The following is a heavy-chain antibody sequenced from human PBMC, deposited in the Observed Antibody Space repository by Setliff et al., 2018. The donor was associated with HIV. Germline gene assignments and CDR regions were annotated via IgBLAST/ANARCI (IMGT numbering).Heavy chain of an antibody. CDR2: IYTTGST. CDR3: ARQPPLSVLQVWFDDY. V-gene: IGHV4-61*09. CDR1: GGSIGSGSHY. J-gene: IGHJ4*02. Sequence: PSETLSLTCTVSGGSIGSGSHYWSWIRQPAGKGLEWIGHIYTTGSTNYNPSLKSRVTISADTSNNQFSLRLTSMTAADTAVYFCARQPPLSVLQVWFDDYWGQGRLVTVSS. D-gene: IGHD3-10*01.